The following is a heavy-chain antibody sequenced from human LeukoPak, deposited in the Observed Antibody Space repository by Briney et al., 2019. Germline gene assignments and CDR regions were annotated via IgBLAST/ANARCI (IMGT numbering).Heavy chain of an antibody. CDR2: IRGDGGST. J-gene: IGHJ4*02. CDR3: AKDMEMATIKLFDF. V-gene: IGHV3-43*02. CDR1: GFTFDNYA. D-gene: IGHD5-24*01. Sequence: GGSLRLSCAASGFTFDNYAMHWVRQVPGKGLEWVSLIRGDGGSTYYADSVKGRFTISRDNSKNSLYLQMNSLRTEDTALYYCAKDMEMATIKLFDFWGQGTLVTVSS.